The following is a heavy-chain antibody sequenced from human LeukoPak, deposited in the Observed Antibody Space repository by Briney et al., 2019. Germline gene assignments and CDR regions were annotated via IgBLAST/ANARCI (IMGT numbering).Heavy chain of an antibody. Sequence: SGGSLRLSCAASGFTFSTYAVNWVRQPPGKGLEWVSAISSSGGTTYYAASVKGRFSISRNNSKNTLYLLMDSLRAEDTAIYYCAKDRNAWPTNFDSWGQGTLVTVSA. CDR1: GFTFSTYA. CDR2: ISSSGGTT. V-gene: IGHV3-23*01. CDR3: AKDRNAWPTNFDS. D-gene: IGHD5-24*01. J-gene: IGHJ4*01.